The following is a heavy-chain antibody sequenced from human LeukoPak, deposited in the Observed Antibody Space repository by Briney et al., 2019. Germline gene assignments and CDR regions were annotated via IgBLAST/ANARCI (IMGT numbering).Heavy chain of an antibody. D-gene: IGHD5-12*01. CDR3: ARDQGIYNHRTIDS. CDR1: GFTFSTYS. V-gene: IGHV3-21*01. CDR2: ISGGSNYI. J-gene: IGHJ4*02. Sequence: GGSLRLSCAASGFTFSTYSMNWVRQSPGKGLEWVSSISGGSNYIYYADSVKGRFTIFRDNAKNSLYLQMNSLRAEDTAVYYCARDQGIYNHRTIDSWGQGTLVTVSS.